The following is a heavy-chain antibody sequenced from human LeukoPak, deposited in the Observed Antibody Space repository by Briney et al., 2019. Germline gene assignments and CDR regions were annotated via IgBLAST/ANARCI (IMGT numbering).Heavy chain of an antibody. CDR2: ISGSGGST. V-gene: IGHV3-23*01. J-gene: IGHJ4*02. CDR3: AGYNCSSTTCYTGGLDY. Sequence: QSGGSLRLSCAASGFAFSSYAMSWVRQAPGKGLEWVSAISGSGGSTYYADSVKGRFTISRDKSKNTLYLQMNSLRAEDTAIYYCAGYNCSSTTCYTGGLDYWGQGTLVTVSS. CDR1: GFAFSSYA. D-gene: IGHD2-2*02.